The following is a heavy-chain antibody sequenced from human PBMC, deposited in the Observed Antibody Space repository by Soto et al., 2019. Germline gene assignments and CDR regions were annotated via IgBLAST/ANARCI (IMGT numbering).Heavy chain of an antibody. Sequence: GGSLRLSCAASGFTFSGYAMSWVRQAPGKGLEWVSAISGSGGSTYYADSVKGRLTISRDNSEDTLYLQMSSLRAEDTAVYYCATPGKLSSGYNPYDYWGQGTLVTVSS. J-gene: IGHJ4*02. CDR3: ATPGKLSSGYNPYDY. CDR1: GFTFSGYA. V-gene: IGHV3-23*01. CDR2: ISGSGGST. D-gene: IGHD3-22*01.